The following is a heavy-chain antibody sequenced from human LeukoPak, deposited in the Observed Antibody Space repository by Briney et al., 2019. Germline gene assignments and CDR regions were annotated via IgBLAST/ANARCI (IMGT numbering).Heavy chain of an antibody. Sequence: SETLSLTCAVYGGSFSSYYWSWVRQPPGKGLEWIGEINHSGSTNYNPSFKSGVTISVDTSKNQFSLKLSSVTAADTAVYYCARGFRWLRQTYYYYYGMDVWGQGTTVTVSS. D-gene: IGHD5-24*01. CDR2: INHSGST. V-gene: IGHV4-34*01. J-gene: IGHJ6*02. CDR1: GGSFSSYY. CDR3: ARGFRWLRQTYYYYYGMDV.